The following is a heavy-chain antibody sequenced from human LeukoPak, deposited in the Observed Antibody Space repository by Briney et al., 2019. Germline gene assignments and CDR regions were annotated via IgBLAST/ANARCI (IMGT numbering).Heavy chain of an antibody. CDR3: ARVPFVSSNYYYYYMDV. D-gene: IGHD4-11*01. J-gene: IGHJ6*03. CDR1: GFTFSSYG. Sequence: HPGRSLRLSCAASGFTFSSYGMHWVRQAPGKGLEWVAVIWYGGSNKYYADSVKGRFTISRDNSKNTLYLQMNNLRAEDTAVYYCARVPFVSSNYYYYYMDVWGKGTTVTVSS. CDR2: IWYGGSNK. V-gene: IGHV3-33*08.